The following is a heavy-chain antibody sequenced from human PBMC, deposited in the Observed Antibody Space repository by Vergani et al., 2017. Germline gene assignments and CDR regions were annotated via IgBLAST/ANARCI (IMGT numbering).Heavy chain of an antibody. CDR3: ARGIGYYTIMGYYDCMYV. V-gene: IGHV1-3*01. CDR1: GYTFTSYH. Sequence: QVQLVQSGAEVKKPGASVKVSCKASGYTFTSYHMHWVRPAPGQRLVWMGWLNAGNGNTKNSQKFQGRVTITRDTSASTAYMELSSLRSEDTAVYYCARGIGYYTIMGYYDCMYVWDRGTTVTVSS. CDR2: LNAGNGNT. D-gene: IGHD3-3*01. J-gene: IGHJ6*03.